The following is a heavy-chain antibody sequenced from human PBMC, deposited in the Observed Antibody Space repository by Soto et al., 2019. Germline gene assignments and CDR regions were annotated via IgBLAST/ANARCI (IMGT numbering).Heavy chain of an antibody. J-gene: IGHJ6*02. V-gene: IGHV3-30-3*01. CDR3: AREGYYDSRGYPYGIDV. CDR1: GFNFSDYV. D-gene: IGHD3-22*01. Sequence: GGSLRLSCAASGFNFSDYVVHWVRQAPGRGLEWMAFISFDGSNEYYADFVKGRFTISRDNSRNMVYLQVNSLRRDDTAVYFCAREGYYDSRGYPYGIDVWGQGTTVIVSS. CDR2: ISFDGSNE.